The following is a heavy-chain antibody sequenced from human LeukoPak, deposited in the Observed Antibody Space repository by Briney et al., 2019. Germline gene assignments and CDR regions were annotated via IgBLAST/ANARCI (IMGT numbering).Heavy chain of an antibody. Sequence: GESLKISCKGSGYSFTSYWIGWVRQMPGKGLEWMGIIYPGDSDTRYSPSFQGQVTISADKSISTAYLQWSSLKASDTAMYYCARPLPYCSGGSCYLGYFQHWGQGTLVTVSS. CDR2: IYPGDSDT. V-gene: IGHV5-51*01. J-gene: IGHJ1*01. CDR3: ARPLPYCSGGSCYLGYFQH. D-gene: IGHD2-15*01. CDR1: GYSFTSYW.